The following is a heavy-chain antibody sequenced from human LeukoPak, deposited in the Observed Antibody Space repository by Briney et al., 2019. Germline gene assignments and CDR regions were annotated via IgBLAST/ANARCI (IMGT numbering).Heavy chain of an antibody. CDR3: ATYRQVLLPFES. CDR2: IFPSGGEI. J-gene: IGHJ4*02. Sequence: GESLRLSCAASGFTFSTFAMIWVRQPPGKGLEWVSSIFPSGGEIHYADSVRGRFTISRDNSKSTLSLQMNSLRAEDTAIYYCATYRQVLLPFESWGQGTLVTVSS. V-gene: IGHV3-23*01. D-gene: IGHD2-8*02. CDR1: GFTFSTFA.